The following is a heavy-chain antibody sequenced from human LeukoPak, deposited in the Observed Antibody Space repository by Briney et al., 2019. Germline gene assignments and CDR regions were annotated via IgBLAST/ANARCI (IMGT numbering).Heavy chain of an antibody. D-gene: IGHD6-13*01. V-gene: IGHV3-30*02. CDR1: GFTFSSYG. CDR3: AKDRGIAAAKYYFDD. Sequence: PGGPLRLSCAASGFTFSSYGMHWVRQAPGKGPEWVAFIRYDGSNKYYADSVEGRFTISRDNSKNTLYLQMNSLRAEDTAVYYCAKDRGIAAAKYYFDDGGEGTLLTVSA. J-gene: IGHJ4*02. CDR2: IRYDGSNK.